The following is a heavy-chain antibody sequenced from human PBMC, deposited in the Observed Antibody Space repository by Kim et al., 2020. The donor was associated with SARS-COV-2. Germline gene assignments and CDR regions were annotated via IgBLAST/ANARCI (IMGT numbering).Heavy chain of an antibody. Sequence: SVKVSCKASGGTFSSYAISWVRQAPGQGLEWMGGIIPIFGTANYAQKFQGRVTITADESTSTAYMELSSLRSEDTAVYYCARPNFLDFWSGYDPWGQGTLVTVSS. CDR3: ARPNFLDFWSGYDP. CDR2: IIPIFGTA. D-gene: IGHD3-3*01. V-gene: IGHV1-69*13. CDR1: GGTFSSYA. J-gene: IGHJ5*02.